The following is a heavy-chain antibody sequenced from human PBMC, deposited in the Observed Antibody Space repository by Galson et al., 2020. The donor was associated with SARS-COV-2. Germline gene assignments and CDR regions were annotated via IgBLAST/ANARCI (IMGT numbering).Heavy chain of an antibody. CDR2: ISYEGSIK. J-gene: IGHJ2*01. V-gene: IGHV3-30*18. D-gene: IGHD2-21*01. CDR1: GFTFNNYA. Sequence: GGSLRLSCAASGFTFNNYAIHWVRQAPGKGLEWLALISYEGSIKVYADTVKGRSAISRDTSKNTVYLQVSSLRPEDTAIYYCAKVSPQFQLVSHWYFDLWGRGTLVTVSS. CDR3: AKVSPQFQLVSHWYFDL.